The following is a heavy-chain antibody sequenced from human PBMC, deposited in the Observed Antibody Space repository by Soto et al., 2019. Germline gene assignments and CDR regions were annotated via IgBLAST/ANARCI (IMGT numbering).Heavy chain of an antibody. Sequence: SETLSLTCTVSGGSISSYYWSWIRQPPGKGLGCIGYIYYSGSTNYNPSLKSRVTISVDTSKNQFSLKLSSVTAADTAVYYCASYGGNSAYSFDYWGQGTLVTVSS. CDR1: GGSISSYY. V-gene: IGHV4-59*01. D-gene: IGHD4-17*01. CDR3: ASYGGNSAYSFDY. J-gene: IGHJ4*02. CDR2: IYYSGST.